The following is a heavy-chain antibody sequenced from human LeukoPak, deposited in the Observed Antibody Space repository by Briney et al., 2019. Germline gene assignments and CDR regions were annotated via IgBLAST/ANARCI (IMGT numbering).Heavy chain of an antibody. CDR1: GYTFTKYG. Sequence: ASVKVSCKTSGYTFTKYGISRVRQAPGQGPEWMGWISVYDGNTNYAQKLQERLTLTTDTSTDTAHMELRSLRSDDTAVYYCVRARGDRSGYYRYWGQGTLVTVSS. J-gene: IGHJ4*02. CDR2: ISVYDGNT. V-gene: IGHV1-18*01. D-gene: IGHD3-22*01. CDR3: VRARGDRSGYYRY.